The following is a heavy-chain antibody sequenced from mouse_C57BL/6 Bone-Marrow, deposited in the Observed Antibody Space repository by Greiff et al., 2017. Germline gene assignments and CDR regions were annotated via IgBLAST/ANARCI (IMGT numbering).Heavy chain of an antibody. J-gene: IGHJ1*03. D-gene: IGHD2-10*01. V-gene: IGHV3-8*01. CDR2: ISYSGST. Sequence: EVKLMESGPGLAKPSQTLSLTCSVTGYSITSDYWNWIRKFPGNKLEYMGYISYSGSTYYNSSLKSRISITRDTSKNQYYLQLNSVTTEDTATYYCARSLLLHPQPYFDVWGTGTTVTVSS. CDR1: GYSITSDY. CDR3: ARSLLLHPQPYFDV.